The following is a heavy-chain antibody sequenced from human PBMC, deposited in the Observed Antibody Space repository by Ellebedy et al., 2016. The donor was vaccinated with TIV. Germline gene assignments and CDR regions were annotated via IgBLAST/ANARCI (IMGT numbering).Heavy chain of an antibody. D-gene: IGHD1-14*01. CDR2: IYPGDSDT. CDR3: ARDSGLDY. J-gene: IGHJ4*02. V-gene: IGHV5-51*01. CDR1: GYSFSSYW. Sequence: PGGSLRLSCKGFGYSFSSYWIAWVRQMPGKGPEWLVIIYPGDSDTRYSASFQGQVTISADKSISTAYLQWSSLKASDTAMYYCARDSGLDYWGQGTLATVSS.